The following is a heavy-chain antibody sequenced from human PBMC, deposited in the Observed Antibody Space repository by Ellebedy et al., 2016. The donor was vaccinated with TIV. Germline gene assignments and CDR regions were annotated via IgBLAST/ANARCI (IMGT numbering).Heavy chain of an antibody. D-gene: IGHD1-26*01. CDR3: ARVRYGGYVAY. J-gene: IGHJ4*02. Sequence: GGSLRLXXAASGFTFSSYSMNWVRQAPGKGLEWVSSISSSSSYIYYADSVKGRFTISRNNAKNSLYLQMNSLRAEDTAVYYCARVRYGGYVAYWGQGILVTVSS. CDR2: ISSSSSYI. CDR1: GFTFSSYS. V-gene: IGHV3-21*01.